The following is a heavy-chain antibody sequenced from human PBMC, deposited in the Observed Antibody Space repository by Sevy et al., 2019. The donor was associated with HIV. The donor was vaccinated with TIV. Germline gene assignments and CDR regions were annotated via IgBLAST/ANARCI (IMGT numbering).Heavy chain of an antibody. J-gene: IGHJ6*02. CDR2: SFHSGST. D-gene: IGHD3-3*02. V-gene: IGHV4-30-2*01. Sequence: SETLSLTCTVSGGSITTGDYSWTWIRQTPGKGLEWIGYSFHSGSTYYNPSLRSRVIISVDRSKNQFSLNMSSATAADTAIYYCARGSHHFRSDSLYYYALDVWGQGTTVTVSS. CDR1: GGSITTGDYS. CDR3: ARGSHHFRSDSLYYYALDV.